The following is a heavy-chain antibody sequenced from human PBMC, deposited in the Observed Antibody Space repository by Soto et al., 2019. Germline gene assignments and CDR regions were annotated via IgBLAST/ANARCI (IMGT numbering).Heavy chain of an antibody. CDR1: GFTFSSYG. V-gene: IGHV3-30*18. CDR2: ISYDGSNK. CDR3: AKVVTLAAAEP. J-gene: IGHJ5*02. D-gene: IGHD6-13*01. Sequence: QVQLVESGGGVVQPGRSLRLSCAASGFTFSSYGMHWVRQAPGKGLEWVAVISYDGSNKYYADSVKGRFTISRDNSKNTLYLQMKSLRAEDTAVYYCAKVVTLAAAEPWGQGTLVTVSS.